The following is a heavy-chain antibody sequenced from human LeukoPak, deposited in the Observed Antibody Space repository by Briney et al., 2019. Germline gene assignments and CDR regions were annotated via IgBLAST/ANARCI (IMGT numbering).Heavy chain of an antibody. CDR1: GGSISSNSYY. V-gene: IGHV4-39*01. D-gene: IGHD1-26*01. CDR2: IYYSGSP. J-gene: IGHJ4*02. CDR3: ARLNSGSPGVNFDY. Sequence: SETLSLTCTVSGGSISSNSYYWGWVRQPPGKGPEWIGSIYYSGSPYYNPSLKSRVTISVDTSKNQFSLKLSSVTAADTAVYYCARLNSGSPGVNFDYWGQGTLVTVSS.